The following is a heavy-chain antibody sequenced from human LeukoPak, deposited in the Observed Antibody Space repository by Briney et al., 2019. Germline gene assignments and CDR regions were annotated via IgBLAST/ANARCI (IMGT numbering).Heavy chain of an antibody. V-gene: IGHV3-23*01. CDR1: GFTFSSYG. Sequence: GGSLRLSCAASGFTFSSYGMHWVRQAPGKGLEWVSTISGSGGNRFYADSVRGRFTISRDNSKNTLYLQMSRLRAEDTAVYYCARHWDHWGQGTLVTVSS. CDR2: ISGSGGNR. J-gene: IGHJ4*02. CDR3: ARHWDH.